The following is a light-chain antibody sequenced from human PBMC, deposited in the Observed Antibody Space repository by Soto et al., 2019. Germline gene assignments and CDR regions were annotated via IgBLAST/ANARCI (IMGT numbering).Light chain of an antibody. CDR2: DTS. J-gene: IGLJ3*02. CDR1: TGTVTSGHF. Sequence: QAVVTQEASLTVSPGRTVTLTCGSSTGTVTSGHFPYWFQQKPGQAPRTLIYDTSDKHSWTPARFSGSLLGGKAALTLSGAQPEDEAEYYCLLFFGDIRGVFGGGTKLTVL. CDR3: LLFFGDIRGV. V-gene: IGLV7-46*01.